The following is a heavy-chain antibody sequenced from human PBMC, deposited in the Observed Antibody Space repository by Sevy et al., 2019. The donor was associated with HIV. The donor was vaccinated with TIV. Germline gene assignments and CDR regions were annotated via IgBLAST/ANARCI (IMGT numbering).Heavy chain of an antibody. J-gene: IGHJ4*02. CDR3: ARGSSSHFDY. Sequence: GGSLRLSCAASGFTVSSNYMSWVRQAPGKGLEWVSVIYSGGSTYYADSVKGRFTISRDNCKNTRYLQMNRRRAEDTAVYYCARGSSSHFDYWGQGTLVTVSS. CDR2: IYSGGST. V-gene: IGHV3-53*01. D-gene: IGHD6-13*01. CDR1: GFTVSSNY.